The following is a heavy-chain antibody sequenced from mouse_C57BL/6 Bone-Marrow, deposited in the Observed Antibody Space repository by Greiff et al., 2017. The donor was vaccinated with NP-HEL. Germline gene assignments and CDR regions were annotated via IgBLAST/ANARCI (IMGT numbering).Heavy chain of an antibody. D-gene: IGHD1-1*01. Sequence: EVKLVESGGDLVKPGGSLKLSCAASGFTFSSYGMSWVRQTPDKRLEWVATISSGGSYTYYPDSVKGRFTITRDNAKNTLYLQMSSLKSEDTAMYYCARRTTVVAMSDYAMDYWGQGTSVTVSS. CDR3: ARRTTVVAMSDYAMDY. V-gene: IGHV5-6*02. CDR2: ISSGGSYT. J-gene: IGHJ4*01. CDR1: GFTFSSYG.